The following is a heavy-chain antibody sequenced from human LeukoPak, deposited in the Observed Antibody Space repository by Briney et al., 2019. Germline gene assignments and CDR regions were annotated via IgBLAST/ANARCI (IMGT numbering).Heavy chain of an antibody. J-gene: IGHJ5*02. Sequence: SVKVYCKASGGTFSSYAISWVRQAPGQGLEWMGGIIPIFGTANYAQKFQGRVTITADESTSTAYMELSSLRSEDTAVYYCARVAGGTEKYQQLFSWFDPWGQGTLVTVSS. CDR3: ARVAGGTEKYQQLFSWFDP. V-gene: IGHV1-69*01. D-gene: IGHD2-2*01. CDR1: GGTFSSYA. CDR2: IIPIFGTA.